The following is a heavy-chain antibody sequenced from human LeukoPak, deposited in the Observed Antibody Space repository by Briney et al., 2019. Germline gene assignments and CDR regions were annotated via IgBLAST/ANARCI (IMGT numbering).Heavy chain of an antibody. Sequence: EASVKVSCKVSGYTLTELSMHWVRQAPGQGLEWMGWINPNSGGTNYAQKFQGRVTMTRDTSISTAYMELSRLRSEDTAVYYCARGYYYDSSGYYYVGWFDPWGQGTLVTVSS. CDR1: GYTLTELS. J-gene: IGHJ5*02. CDR2: INPNSGGT. V-gene: IGHV1-2*02. D-gene: IGHD3-22*01. CDR3: ARGYYYDSSGYYYVGWFDP.